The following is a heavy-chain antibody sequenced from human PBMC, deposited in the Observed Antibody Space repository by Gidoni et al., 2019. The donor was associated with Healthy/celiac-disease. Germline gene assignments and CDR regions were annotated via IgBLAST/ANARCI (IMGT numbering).Heavy chain of an antibody. D-gene: IGHD6-13*01. CDR1: GSTFTSYY. Sequence: QVQLVQSGAEVKKPGAAVKVSCKASGSTFTSYYMHWVRQAPGQGLEWMGIINPSGGSTSYAQKFQGRVTMTRDTSTSTVYMELSSLRSEDTAVYYCARVSAAAGTVGAYYFDYWGQGTLVTVSS. CDR2: INPSGGST. V-gene: IGHV1-46*01. J-gene: IGHJ4*02. CDR3: ARVSAAAGTVGAYYFDY.